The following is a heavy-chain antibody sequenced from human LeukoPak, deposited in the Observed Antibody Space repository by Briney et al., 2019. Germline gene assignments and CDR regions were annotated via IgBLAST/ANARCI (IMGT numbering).Heavy chain of an antibody. D-gene: IGHD6-13*01. CDR2: IYYSGST. V-gene: IGHV4-39*01. CDR1: GGSISSSSYY. Sequence: SETLSLTCTVSGGSISSSSYYWGWIRQPPGKGLEWIGSIYYSGSTYYNPSLKSRVTISVDTSKNQFSLKLSSVTAADTAVYYCARAIAALLDIWGQGTMVTVSS. J-gene: IGHJ3*02. CDR3: ARAIAALLDI.